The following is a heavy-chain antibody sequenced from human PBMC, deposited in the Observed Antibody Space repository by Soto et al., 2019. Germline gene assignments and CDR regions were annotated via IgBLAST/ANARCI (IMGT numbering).Heavy chain of an antibody. J-gene: IGHJ6*03. Sequence: GGSLRLSCAASGFTVSSNYMSWVRQAPGKGLEWVSVIYSGGSTYYADSVKGRFTISRHNSKNTLYLQMNSLRAEDTAVDYCARARQDTIFGVVIPPRYYYMDVWGKGTTVTVSS. CDR1: GFTVSSNY. V-gene: IGHV3-53*04. CDR2: IYSGGST. D-gene: IGHD3-3*01. CDR3: ARARQDTIFGVVIPPRYYYMDV.